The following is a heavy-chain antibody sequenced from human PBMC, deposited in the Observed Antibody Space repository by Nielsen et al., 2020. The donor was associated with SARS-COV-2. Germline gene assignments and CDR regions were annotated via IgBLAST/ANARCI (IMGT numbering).Heavy chain of an antibody. CDR1: GFTFSSYS. D-gene: IGHD6-19*01. CDR2: VWYDGINK. Sequence: GESLKISCAASGFTFSSYSMNWVRQAPGKGLEWVAVVWYDGINKDYADSVKGRFTISRDNSKNTPSLQMNSLRAEDTAVYYCAREDATTVTGAFFDYWGQGTLVTVSS. J-gene: IGHJ4*02. CDR3: AREDATTVTGAFFDY. V-gene: IGHV3-33*08.